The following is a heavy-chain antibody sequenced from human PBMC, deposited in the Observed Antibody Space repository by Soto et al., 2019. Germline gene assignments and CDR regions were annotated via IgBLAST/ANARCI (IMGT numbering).Heavy chain of an antibody. Sequence: SETLSLTCTVSGGSISSGGYYWSWIRQHPEKGLEWIGYIYYTGSTYYNASHKSRVTITVDTSNNQFSLKLSSVTAADTAVYYCARVGISSSDAFDIWGQGTTVTVSS. CDR1: GGSISSGGYY. CDR2: IYYTGST. J-gene: IGHJ3*02. CDR3: ARVGISSSDAFDI. V-gene: IGHV4-31*03. D-gene: IGHD6-6*01.